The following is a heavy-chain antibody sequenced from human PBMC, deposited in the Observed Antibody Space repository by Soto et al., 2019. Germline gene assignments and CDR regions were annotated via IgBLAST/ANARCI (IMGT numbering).Heavy chain of an antibody. Sequence: GGSLRLPCAASGFTLSSYGMHWVRQAPGKGREWVAVIWYDGSNKYYADAVKGRCNISRDNSKNPLYLQINSLRAGVTAVYYGARGRYYYECSGYGRRDEDASDIWVEGTMVTVSS. J-gene: IGHJ3*02. V-gene: IGHV3-33*01. CDR1: GFTLSSYG. CDR3: ARGRYYYECSGYGRRDEDASDI. D-gene: IGHD3-22*01. CDR2: IWYDGSNK.